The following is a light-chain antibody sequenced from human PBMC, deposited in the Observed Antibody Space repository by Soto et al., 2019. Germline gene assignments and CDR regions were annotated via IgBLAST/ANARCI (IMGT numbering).Light chain of an antibody. J-gene: IGKJ1*01. Sequence: EIVLTQSPGTLPLSPGERATLSCRASQSVSSSYLAWYQQKPGQAPRLLMYGASYRATGIPGRFSRSASGTDFTLTISRLEPEDFVDYDCQQYDASPTFGQGDKVEIK. CDR3: QQYDASPT. CDR2: GAS. CDR1: QSVSSSY. V-gene: IGKV3-20*01.